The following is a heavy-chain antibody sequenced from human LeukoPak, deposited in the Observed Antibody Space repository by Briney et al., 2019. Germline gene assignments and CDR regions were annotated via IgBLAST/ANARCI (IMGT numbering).Heavy chain of an antibody. V-gene: IGHV3-30-3*01. D-gene: IGHD6-13*01. CDR3: ARTHSSSRRWYFDL. CDR1: GFTFSSYA. Sequence: GRSLRLSCAASGFTFSSYAMHWVRQAPGKGLEWVAVISYDGSNKYYADSVKGRFTISRDNSKNTLYLQMNSLRAEDTAVYYCARTHSSSRRWYFDLWGRGTLVTVSS. J-gene: IGHJ2*01. CDR2: ISYDGSNK.